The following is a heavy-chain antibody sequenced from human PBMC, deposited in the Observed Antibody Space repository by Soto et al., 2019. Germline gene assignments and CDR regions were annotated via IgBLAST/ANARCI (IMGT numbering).Heavy chain of an antibody. CDR1: GFTLDTFV. CDR3: AVHLGQNYYTMDV. V-gene: IGHV3-23*01. CDR2: VTGSGGRA. Sequence: EVQLLESGGGWGQPWGSLRLSCAASGFTLDTFVMSWVRQIPGKGLEWVSTVTGSGGRAYYADSVKGRFTISRDNSKNTLYLQMTSLGVEDTAIYYCAVHLGQNYYTMDVWGLGTTVTVAS. D-gene: IGHD3-3*01. J-gene: IGHJ6*02.